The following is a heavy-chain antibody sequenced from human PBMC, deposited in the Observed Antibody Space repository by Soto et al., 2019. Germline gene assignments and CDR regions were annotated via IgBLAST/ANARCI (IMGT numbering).Heavy chain of an antibody. V-gene: IGHV3-23*01. J-gene: IGHJ6*02. CDR1: GFTFSSYA. CDR2: ISGSGGST. CDR3: AKTYSSGWYHGMDV. D-gene: IGHD6-19*01. Sequence: GSLRLSCAASGFTFSSYAMSWVRQAPGKGLEWVSAISGSGGSTYYADSVKGRFTISRDNSKNTLYLQMNSLRAEDTAVYYCAKTYSSGWYHGMDVWGQGTTVTVSS.